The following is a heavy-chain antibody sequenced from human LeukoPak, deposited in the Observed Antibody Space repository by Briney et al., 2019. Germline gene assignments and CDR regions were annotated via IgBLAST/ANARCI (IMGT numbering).Heavy chain of an antibody. D-gene: IGHD4-23*01. CDR3: AKSPHGGNPGYHFHY. V-gene: IGHV3-23*01. J-gene: IGHJ4*02. CDR2: ISSTGGTT. CDR1: GFTFSSYA. Sequence: GGSLRLSCAASGFTFSSYAMSWVRQAPGKGLEWVSGISSTGGTTSYADSVKGRFTISRDNSKNTLYLQMNGLRAEDTAVYYCAKSPHGGNPGYHFHYWGQGTLVTVSS.